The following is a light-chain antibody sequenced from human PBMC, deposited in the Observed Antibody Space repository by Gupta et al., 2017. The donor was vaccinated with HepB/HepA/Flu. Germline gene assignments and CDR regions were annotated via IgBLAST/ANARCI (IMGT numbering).Light chain of an antibody. Sequence: EIVLTQSPATLSLSPGERATLSCRASQTVSTTFLAWYQQKPGLAPRLVIYEVSNRATGIPDRFSGSESGTDFSLTISRLEPDDFAVYYCQQYDISPPKMIFGGGTKVEIK. J-gene: IGKJ4*01. V-gene: IGKV3D-20*01. CDR1: QTVSTTF. CDR2: EVS. CDR3: QQYDISPPKMI.